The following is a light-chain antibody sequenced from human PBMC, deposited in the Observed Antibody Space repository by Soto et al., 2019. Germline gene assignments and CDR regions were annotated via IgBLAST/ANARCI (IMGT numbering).Light chain of an antibody. J-gene: IGKJ1*01. CDR2: GAS. V-gene: IGKV3-15*01. CDR3: QQRSNWPRT. Sequence: TQSAGTLSLSPGERATISCRASQSVSSTHFAWYQQKPGQAPRLLIYGASTRATGIPARFSGSGSGTEFTLTISSLQSEDFAVYYCQQRSNWPRTFGQGTKV. CDR1: QSVSSTH.